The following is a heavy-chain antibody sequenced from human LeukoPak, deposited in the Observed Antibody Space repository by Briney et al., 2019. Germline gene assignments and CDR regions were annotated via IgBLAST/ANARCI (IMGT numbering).Heavy chain of an antibody. CDR2: ISYDGSNK. Sequence: GGSLRLSCAASGFTFSSYAMHWVRQAPGKGLEWVAVISYDGSNKYYADSVKGRFTISRDNSKNSLYLQMNSLRTEDTALYYCAKDKRYSGYDPFDYWGQGTLVTVSS. CDR1: GFTFSSYA. CDR3: AKDKRYSGYDPFDY. D-gene: IGHD5-12*01. V-gene: IGHV3-30-3*01. J-gene: IGHJ4*02.